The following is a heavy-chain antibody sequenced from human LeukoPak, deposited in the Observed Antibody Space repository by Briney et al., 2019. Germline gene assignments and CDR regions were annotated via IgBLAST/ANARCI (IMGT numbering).Heavy chain of an antibody. V-gene: IGHV3-48*01. CDR1: GFTFSSCS. CDR2: ISSSSSTI. D-gene: IGHD5-12*01. J-gene: IGHJ4*02. CDR3: ASTRIVATFFDYFDY. Sequence: GGSLRLSCAASGFTFSSCSMNWVRQAPGKGLEWVSYISSSSSTIYYADSVKGRFTISRDNAKNSLYLQMNSLRAEDTAVYYCASTRIVATFFDYFDYWGQGTLVTVSS.